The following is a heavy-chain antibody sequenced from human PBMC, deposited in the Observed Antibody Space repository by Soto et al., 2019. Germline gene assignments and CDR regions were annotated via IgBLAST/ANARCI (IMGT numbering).Heavy chain of an antibody. D-gene: IGHD2-2*01. Sequence: QVQLVQSGAEVKKPGASVKVSCKASGYTFTGYYMHWVRQAPGQGLEWMGWINPNSGGTNYAQRFPGWVTMPRDTSISTAYMELSMLRSDDTDVYYCARGEGIVVVPAATPYLGDWGKVTTVT. V-gene: IGHV1-2*04. CDR3: ARGEGIVVVPAATPYLGD. CDR2: INPNSGGT. J-gene: IGHJ6*03. CDR1: GYTFTGYY.